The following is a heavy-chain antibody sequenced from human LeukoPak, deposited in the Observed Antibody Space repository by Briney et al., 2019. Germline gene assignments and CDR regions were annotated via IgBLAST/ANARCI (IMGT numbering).Heavy chain of an antibody. Sequence: VGSLRLSCTGSGFTFSGYWMHWVRQATGKGLVGVSRINSDGSDMSYADSVKGRFTISRDNAKNTVYLQMNILRAEDTAVYYCARDSRWYNGRYYDEGIDYWGQGTLVTVSS. J-gene: IGHJ4*02. CDR1: GFTFSGYW. CDR2: INSDGSDM. D-gene: IGHD1-26*01. V-gene: IGHV3-74*01. CDR3: ARDSRWYNGRYYDEGIDY.